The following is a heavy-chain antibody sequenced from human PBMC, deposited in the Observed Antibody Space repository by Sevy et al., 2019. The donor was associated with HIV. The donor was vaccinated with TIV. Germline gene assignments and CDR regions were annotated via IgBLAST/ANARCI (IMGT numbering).Heavy chain of an antibody. D-gene: IGHD1-26*01. CDR2: INTDGSNT. J-gene: IGHJ4*02. CDR3: ARGGATFDY. V-gene: IGHV3-74*01. CDR1: GFTFSSYW. Sequence: GGSLRLSCAASGFTFSSYWMHWVRHAPGKGLVWVSRINTDGSNTKYADSVKGRFTILRDNAKNTLYLQMNSLRAEDTAVYYCARGGATFDYWGQGTLVTVSS.